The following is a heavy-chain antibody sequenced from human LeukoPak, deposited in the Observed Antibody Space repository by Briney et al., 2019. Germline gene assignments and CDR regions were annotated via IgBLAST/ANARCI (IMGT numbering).Heavy chain of an antibody. CDR3: AKNRGGSYYSGSDY. J-gene: IGHJ4*02. CDR1: GFTFSSYA. V-gene: IGHV3-23*01. D-gene: IGHD1-26*01. Sequence: GGSLRLSCAASGFTFSSYAMNWVRQAPGKGLEWVSAVRGGDAGTSYADSVKGRFTISRDNSKNRLYLQMNSLRADDTAVYYCAKNRGGSYYSGSDYWGQGTLVTVSS. CDR2: VRGGDAGT.